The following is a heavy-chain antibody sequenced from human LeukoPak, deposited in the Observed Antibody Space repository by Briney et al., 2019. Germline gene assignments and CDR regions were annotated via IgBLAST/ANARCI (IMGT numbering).Heavy chain of an antibody. CDR3: AKDRGTPSEYYFDY. CDR2: IRYDGSNK. Sequence: PGGSLRLSCAASGFTFSSYGMHWVRQAPGKGLEWVAFIRYDGSNKYYADSVKGRFTISRDNSKNTLYLQMNSLRAEDTAEYYCAKDRGTPSEYYFDYWGQGTLVTVSS. CDR1: GFTFSSYG. D-gene: IGHD2-15*01. J-gene: IGHJ4*02. V-gene: IGHV3-30*02.